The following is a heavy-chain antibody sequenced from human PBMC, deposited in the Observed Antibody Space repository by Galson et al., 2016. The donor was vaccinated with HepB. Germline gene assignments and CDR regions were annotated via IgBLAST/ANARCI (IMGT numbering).Heavy chain of an antibody. D-gene: IGHD1-7*01. J-gene: IGHJ6*02. CDR1: GYTFTSYY. CDR2: INPSGGDT. CDR3: ARERKRELDYYYSFGMDV. Sequence: SVKVSCKASGYTFTSYYMHWVRQAPGQGLEWMGIINPSGGDTSYAQKFQGRVTMTRDTSTSTVYMELSSLRSEDTALYYCARERKRELDYYYSFGMDVWGQGTTVTVSS. V-gene: IGHV1-46*03.